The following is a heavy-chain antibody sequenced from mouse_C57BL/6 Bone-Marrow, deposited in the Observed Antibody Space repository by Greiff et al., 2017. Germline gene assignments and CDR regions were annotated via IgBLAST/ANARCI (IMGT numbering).Heavy chain of an antibody. CDR2: IWRGGST. V-gene: IGHV2-5*01. CDR3: AKDGYYGYDHAMDY. CDR1: GFSLTSYG. Sequence: VMLMESGPGLVQPSQSLSITCTVSGFSLTSYGVPWVRQSPGKGLEWLGAIWRGGSTDYNAAFMSRLSITKDNSKRQVFFKMSSLQADYTAIYYCAKDGYYGYDHAMDYGGQGTSVPVSS. D-gene: IGHD2-2*01. J-gene: IGHJ4*01.